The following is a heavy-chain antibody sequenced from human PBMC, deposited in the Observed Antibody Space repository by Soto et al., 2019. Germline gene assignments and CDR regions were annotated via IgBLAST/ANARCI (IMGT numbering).Heavy chain of an antibody. CDR3: ARGPHYDFWSGYVQGFDP. CDR1: GGSISSGGYY. J-gene: IGHJ5*02. Sequence: SETLSLTCTVSGGSISSGGYYCSWIRQHPGEGLEWIGYIYYSVSTYYNPSLKSRVTISVDTSKNQFSLKLSSVTAADTAVYYCARGPHYDFWSGYVQGFDPWGQGTLVTVS. D-gene: IGHD3-3*01. CDR2: IYYSVST. V-gene: IGHV4-31*03.